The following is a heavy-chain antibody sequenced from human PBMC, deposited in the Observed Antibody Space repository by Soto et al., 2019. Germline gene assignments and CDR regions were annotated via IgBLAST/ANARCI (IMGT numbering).Heavy chain of an antibody. J-gene: IGHJ4*02. CDR2: VYYTGTT. V-gene: IGHV4-39*01. D-gene: IGHD2-2*01. Sequence: SETLSLTCTVSNFSVLTSIYYWAWIRQPPGKGLEWVGTVYYTGTTYYNPSLQSRVTISIDTSKNQFSLNLDSVTAADTAVYYCARNWNLALVPAAYFDSWGQGTLVTVSS. CDR3: ARNWNLALVPAAYFDS. CDR1: NFSVLTSIYY.